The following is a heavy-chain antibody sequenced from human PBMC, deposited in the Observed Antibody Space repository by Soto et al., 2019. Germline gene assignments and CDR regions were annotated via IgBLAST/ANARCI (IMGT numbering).Heavy chain of an antibody. V-gene: IGHV1-69*12. J-gene: IGHJ6*02. CDR1: GGTFSSYA. Sequence: QVQLVQSGAEVKKPGSSVKVSCKASGGTFSSYAISWVRQAPGQGLEWMGGIIPICGTANYAQKFQGRVTITADECTSTAYKELSSLRPEDTAVYYCASSDYCVYYYYYGMDVWGQGTTVTVSS. CDR2: IIPICGTA. D-gene: IGHD4-17*01. CDR3: ASSDYCVYYYYYGMDV.